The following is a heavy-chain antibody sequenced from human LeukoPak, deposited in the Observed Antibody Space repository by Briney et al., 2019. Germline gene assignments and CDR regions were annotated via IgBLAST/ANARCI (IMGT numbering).Heavy chain of an antibody. Sequence: GGSLRLSCAASGFTFSSYGMHWVRQAPGKGREGVAFIRYDGSNKYYTDSVKGRFTISRDNSKNTLYLQMNSLRAEDTAVYYCAKDEVTLPFGYSSGWYTDYWGQGTLVTVSS. J-gene: IGHJ4*02. CDR1: GFTFSSYG. V-gene: IGHV3-30*02. CDR3: AKDEVTLPFGYSSGWYTDY. D-gene: IGHD6-19*01. CDR2: IRYDGSNK.